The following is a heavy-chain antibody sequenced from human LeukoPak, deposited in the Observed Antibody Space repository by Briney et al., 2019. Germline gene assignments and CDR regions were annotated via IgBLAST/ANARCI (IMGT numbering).Heavy chain of an antibody. CDR1: GFTFSSYG. CDR3: AKDGGGFFDY. D-gene: IGHD3-16*01. Sequence: GRSLRLSCAASGFTFSSYGMHWVRQAPGKGLEWVAVISYDGSNKYYADSVKGRFTISRDNSKNTLYLQMNSLRAEDTAVYYCAKDGGGFFDYWGQGTLVTVSS. J-gene: IGHJ4*02. V-gene: IGHV3-30*18. CDR2: ISYDGSNK.